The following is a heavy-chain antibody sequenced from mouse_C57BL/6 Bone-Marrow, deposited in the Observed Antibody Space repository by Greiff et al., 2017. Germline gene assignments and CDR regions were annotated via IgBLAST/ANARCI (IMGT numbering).Heavy chain of an antibody. J-gene: IGHJ3*01. CDR1: GYTFTSYW. CDR2: IDPSDSYT. D-gene: IGHD1-1*01. V-gene: IGHV1-69*01. CDR3: ARDFDYGSSYEWFAY. Sequence: QVQLQHPGAELVMPGASVKLSCKASGYTFTSYWMHWVKQRPGQGLEWIGEIDPSDSYTNYNQKFKGKSTLTVDKSSSTAYMQLSSLTSEDSAVYYCARDFDYGSSYEWFAYWGQGTLVTVSA.